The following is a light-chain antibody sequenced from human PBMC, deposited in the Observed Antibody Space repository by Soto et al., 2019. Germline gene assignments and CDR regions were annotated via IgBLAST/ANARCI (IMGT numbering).Light chain of an antibody. CDR1: QDVSNY. CDR3: QQYSNLIP. CDR2: DAS. Sequence: DIQMTQSPSSLSSSVGDRVTITCQASQDVSNYLNWYQQKLGKAPKLLIYDASNLETGVPSRFSGSGSGTHFSFTISSLQPEDFATYYCQQYSNLIPFGQGTRLEIK. V-gene: IGKV1-33*01. J-gene: IGKJ5*01.